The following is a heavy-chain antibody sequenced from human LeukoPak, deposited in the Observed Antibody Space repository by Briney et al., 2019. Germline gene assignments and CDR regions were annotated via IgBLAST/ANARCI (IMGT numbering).Heavy chain of an antibody. CDR1: GFTFSNYA. D-gene: IGHD3-9*01. V-gene: IGHV3-23*01. CDR2: ITGSGGNT. J-gene: IGHJ4*02. Sequence: GGSLRLSYAASGFTFSNYAMSWVRQAPGKGLGWVSAITGSGGNTYYADSVKGRFTISRDNSKNTVFLQMNSLRAEDTAVYYCAKWGDYDVLTGYYVSDYWGQGTLVTVSS. CDR3: AKWGDYDVLTGYYVSDY.